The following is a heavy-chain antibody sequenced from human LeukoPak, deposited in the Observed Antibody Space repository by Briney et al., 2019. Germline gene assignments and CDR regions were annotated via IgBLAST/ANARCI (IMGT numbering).Heavy chain of an antibody. Sequence: GGSLRLSCAASGFTFSSYAMSWVRQAPGKGLEWVSAISGSGGSTYYADSVKGRFTITRDNSKNTLYLQMNSLRAEDTAVYYCAKADYDFWSGQSYWGQGTLVTVSS. J-gene: IGHJ4*02. D-gene: IGHD3-3*01. CDR2: ISGSGGST. CDR1: GFTFSSYA. V-gene: IGHV3-23*01. CDR3: AKADYDFWSGQSY.